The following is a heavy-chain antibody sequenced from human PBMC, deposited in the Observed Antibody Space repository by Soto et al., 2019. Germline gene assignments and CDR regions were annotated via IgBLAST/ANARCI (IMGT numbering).Heavy chain of an antibody. CDR3: ARDAARYCSSTSCPYDY. V-gene: IGHV3-21*01. Sequence: EVQLVESGGGLVKPGGSLRISCAASGFTFSSYSMNWVRQAPGKGLEWVSSTSSSSSYIYYADSVKGRFTISRDNAKNSLYLQMNGLRAEDTAVYYCARDAARYCSSTSCPYDYWGQGTPVTVSS. CDR1: GFTFSSYS. D-gene: IGHD2-2*01. J-gene: IGHJ4*02. CDR2: TSSSSSYI.